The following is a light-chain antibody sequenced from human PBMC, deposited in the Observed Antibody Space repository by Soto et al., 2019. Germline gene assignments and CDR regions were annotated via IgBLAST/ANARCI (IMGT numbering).Light chain of an antibody. Sequence: EIVLRQSPGTVALSPGERATLSCRASQSVSSSYLAWYQQKPGQAPRLLIYGASSRATGIPDRFSGSGSGTDFTLTISRLEPEDFAVYYCQQYGSSLLTFGGGTKVDIK. CDR2: GAS. V-gene: IGKV3-20*01. CDR1: QSVSSSY. CDR3: QQYGSSLLT. J-gene: IGKJ4*01.